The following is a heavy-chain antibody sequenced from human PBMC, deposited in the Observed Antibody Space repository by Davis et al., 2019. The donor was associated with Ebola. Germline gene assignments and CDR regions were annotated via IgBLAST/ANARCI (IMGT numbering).Heavy chain of an antibody. CDR3: ARAQFPTTSDH. CDR1: GGTFSSYT. Sequence: AASVKVSCKASGGTFSSYTISWVRQAPGQGLKWMGVINPSDLSTTYAQRFQGRATMTRDTSTSTVYMELSSLRSDDTAVYYCARAQFPTTSDHWGQGTLVTVSS. J-gene: IGHJ4*02. V-gene: IGHV1-46*01. CDR2: INPSDLST. D-gene: IGHD1-1*01.